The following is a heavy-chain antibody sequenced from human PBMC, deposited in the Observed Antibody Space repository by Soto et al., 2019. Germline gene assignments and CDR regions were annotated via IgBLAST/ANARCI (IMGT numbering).Heavy chain of an antibody. CDR2: FSAYNGNT. CDR1: GYTFSNYG. D-gene: IGHD2-2*01. V-gene: IGHV1-18*01. CDR3: ASSFTSSQWRYGMDV. Sequence: QVQLVQSGAEVKKPGASVKVSCKASGYTFSNYGFSWVRQAPGQRLEWMGWFSAYNGNTNYAQKVQGRVTMTTDTSTGIAYMELRSLRSDDTSVYYCASSFTSSQWRYGMDVWGQGTTVTVS. J-gene: IGHJ6*02.